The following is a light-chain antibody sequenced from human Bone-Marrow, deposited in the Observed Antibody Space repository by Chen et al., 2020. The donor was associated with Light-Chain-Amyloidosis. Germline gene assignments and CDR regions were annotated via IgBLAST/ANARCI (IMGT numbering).Light chain of an antibody. J-gene: IGLJ2*01. CDR1: SSDIGGYNY. V-gene: IGLV2-14*03. CDR2: DVS. CDR3: SSYTSSTTHVV. Sequence: QSALTQPASVSGSPGQSITISCTGTSSDIGGYNYVSWYQQHPDKAPKLMIYDVSNRPSGVSDRFSGSKSGYTASLTISGLQAEGEADYYCSSYTSSTTHVVFGGGTKLTVL.